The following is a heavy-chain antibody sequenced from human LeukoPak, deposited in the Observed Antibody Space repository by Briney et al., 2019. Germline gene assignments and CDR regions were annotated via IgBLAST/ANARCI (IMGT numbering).Heavy chain of an antibody. CDR3: ARDGTYGSGGYNPYYMDV. J-gene: IGHJ6*03. CDR1: GFTFSSYS. D-gene: IGHD3-10*01. V-gene: IGHV3-48*04. CDR2: ISSSGNTI. Sequence: GGSLRLSCAASGFTFSSYSMNWVRQAPGKGLEWVSYISSSGNTIYYADSVKGRFTISRDNAKNSLYLQMNSLRAEDTAVYYCARDGTYGSGGYNPYYMDVWGKGTTVTVSS.